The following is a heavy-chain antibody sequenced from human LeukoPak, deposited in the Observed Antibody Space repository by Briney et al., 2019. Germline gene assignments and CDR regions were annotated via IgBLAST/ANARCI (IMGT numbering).Heavy chain of an antibody. V-gene: IGHV3-53*01. CDR3: ATSNYADYGDYFSL. Sequence: GGSLRLSCAASGFTVTSNYMSWVRQAPGRGLEWVSVIYSGARGGSAYYADSVKGRFTISRDDSKNTLYLQMNSLRAEDTAVYYCATSNYADYGDYFSLWGQGTLVTVSS. CDR2: IYSGARGGSA. J-gene: IGHJ4*02. D-gene: IGHD4-17*01. CDR1: GFTVTSNY.